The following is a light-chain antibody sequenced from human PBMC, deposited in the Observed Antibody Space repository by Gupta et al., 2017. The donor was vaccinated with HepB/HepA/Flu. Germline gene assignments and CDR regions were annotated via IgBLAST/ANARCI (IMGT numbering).Light chain of an antibody. Sequence: QSVLTQPASVSGSPGQSITISCTGTRSDIGSYSLVSWFQPPPGQAPKLIIYAVTKRPSGISHRFSASKSGSTASLTISALQTEDAAHYFCCSFAGSGTVVFGGGTQLTVL. J-gene: IGLJ3*02. V-gene: IGLV2-23*02. CDR1: RSDIGSYSL. CDR2: AVT. CDR3: CSFAGSGTVV.